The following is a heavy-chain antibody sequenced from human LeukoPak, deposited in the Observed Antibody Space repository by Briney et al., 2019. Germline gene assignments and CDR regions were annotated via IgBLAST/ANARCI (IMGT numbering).Heavy chain of an antibody. CDR2: TYHRGST. J-gene: IGHJ5*02. CDR1: GYSISSGYY. CDR3: ARDGSSVVVAATHWFDP. V-gene: IGHV4-38-2*02. Sequence: SETLSLTCAVSGYSISSGYYWGWIRQPPGKGLEWIGSTYHRGSTYYNPSLKSRVTISVDTSKSQFSLKLSSVTAADTAVYYCARDGSSVVVAATHWFDPWGQGTLVTVSS. D-gene: IGHD2-15*01.